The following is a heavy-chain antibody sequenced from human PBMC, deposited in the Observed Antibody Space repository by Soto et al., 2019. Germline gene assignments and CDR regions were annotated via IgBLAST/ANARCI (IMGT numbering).Heavy chain of an antibody. CDR3: ARPSIGVFETLDS. Sequence: GGSLRLSCAASGFTFCSYDMNWVRQAPGKGLEWVSYISSSSSTIYYADSVKGRFTISRDNAKNSLYLQMNSLRAEDTAVYYCARPSIGVFETLDSWGQGTLVTVSS. D-gene: IGHD6-19*01. CDR2: ISSSSSTI. V-gene: IGHV3-48*04. CDR1: GFTFCSYD. J-gene: IGHJ4*02.